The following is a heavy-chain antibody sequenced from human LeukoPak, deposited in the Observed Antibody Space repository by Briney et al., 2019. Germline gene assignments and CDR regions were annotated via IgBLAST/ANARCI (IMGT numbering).Heavy chain of an antibody. V-gene: IGHV1-69*04. J-gene: IGHJ4*02. CDR3: ARDRKAPYYFDY. CDR1: GGTFSSYA. CDR2: IIPILGIA. Sequence: SVKVSCKASGGTFSSYAISWVRQAPGQGLEWMGRIIPILGIANYAQKFQGRVTITADKSTSTAYMELSSLRSEDTAVYYCARDRKAPYYFDYWGQGTLVTVSS.